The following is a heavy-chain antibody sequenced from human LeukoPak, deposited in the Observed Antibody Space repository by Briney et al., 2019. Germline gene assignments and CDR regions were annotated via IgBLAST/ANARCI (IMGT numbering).Heavy chain of an antibody. V-gene: IGHV3-21*01. Sequence: PGGSLRLSCAASGFTFSSYSMNWVRQAPGKGLEWVSSISSSSSYIYYADSVKGRFTISRDNAKNSLYLQMNSRRAEDKAVYYCARDDSGYDLPNYYYYYMDVWGKGTTVTVSS. CDR2: ISSSSSYI. D-gene: IGHD5-12*01. CDR3: ARDDSGYDLPNYYYYYMDV. CDR1: GFTFSSYS. J-gene: IGHJ6*03.